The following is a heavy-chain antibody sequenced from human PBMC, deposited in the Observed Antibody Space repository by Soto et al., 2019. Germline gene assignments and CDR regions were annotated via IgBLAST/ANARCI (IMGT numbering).Heavy chain of an antibody. D-gene: IGHD3-22*01. CDR3: AKEIEVPGALDY. Sequence: GGSLRLSCVASGFTFSAYGMHWVRQAPGKGLEWVGVISGGGKITYCADSLKGRITISRDNSKSTLYLQMDSLRPEDTAVYYCAKEIEVPGALDYWGHGTRVTVSS. J-gene: IGHJ4*01. CDR1: GFTFSAYG. V-gene: IGHV3-30*18. CDR2: ISGGGKIT.